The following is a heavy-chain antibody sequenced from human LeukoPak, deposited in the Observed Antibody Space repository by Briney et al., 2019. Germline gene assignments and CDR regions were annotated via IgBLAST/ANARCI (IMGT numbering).Heavy chain of an antibody. D-gene: IGHD4-17*01. V-gene: IGHV1-2*06. CDR2: INPNSGGT. J-gene: IGHJ4*02. Sequence: ATVKVSCKASGYTFTGYYMHWVRQAPGQGLEWMGRINPNSGGTNYAQKFQGRVTMTRDTSISTAYMELSRLRSDDTAVYYCARSRKSYGDYVDWGQGTLVTVSS. CDR3: ARSRKSYGDYVD. CDR1: GYTFTGYY.